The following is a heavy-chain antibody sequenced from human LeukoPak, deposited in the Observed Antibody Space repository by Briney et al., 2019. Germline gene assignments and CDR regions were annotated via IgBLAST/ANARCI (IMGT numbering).Heavy chain of an antibody. CDR1: GGSISNYY. CDR2: IYTSGTT. D-gene: IGHD4-17*01. V-gene: IGHV4-4*07. Sequence: SETLSLTCTVSGGSISNYYWSWIRQPAGKGLEWIGRIYTSGTTHYNPSLKSRVTMSVDTSKNQFSLNLMSVTAADTAVYYCTRDTGTTGEVKFDPWGQGTLVTVSS. J-gene: IGHJ5*02. CDR3: TRDTGTTGEVKFDP.